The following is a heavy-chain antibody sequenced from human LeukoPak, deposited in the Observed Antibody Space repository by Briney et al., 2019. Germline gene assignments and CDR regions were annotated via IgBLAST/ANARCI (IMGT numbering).Heavy chain of an antibody. V-gene: IGHV3-9*01. CDR1: GFTFDDYA. D-gene: IGHD3-9*01. CDR2: ISWNSGSI. Sequence: GGSLRLSCAASGFTFDDYAMHWVRQAPGKGLEWVLGISWNSGSIDYAHSVKGRFTISRDNAKNSLYLQMNSMRAEDTAVYYCARGSPFGGTTPRLAGYYKGPDYYYYYMDVWGKGTTVTISS. J-gene: IGHJ6*03. CDR3: ARGSPFGGTTPRLAGYYKGPDYYYYYMDV.